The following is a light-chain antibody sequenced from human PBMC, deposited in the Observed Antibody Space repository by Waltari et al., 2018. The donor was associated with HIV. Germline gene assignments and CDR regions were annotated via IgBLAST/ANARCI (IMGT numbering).Light chain of an antibody. Sequence: SYVVSQPPSVSVSPGQPATTTCPGDNSGARSVGWYQQKSGQSPLQIIYQDVKRRSGIPERFSAFNSGNTATLTISGTQGVDEADYFCQVCDGRIMIFGGGTKLTVL. CDR1: NSGARS. J-gene: IGLJ2*01. CDR2: QDV. V-gene: IGLV3-1*01. CDR3: QVCDGRIMI.